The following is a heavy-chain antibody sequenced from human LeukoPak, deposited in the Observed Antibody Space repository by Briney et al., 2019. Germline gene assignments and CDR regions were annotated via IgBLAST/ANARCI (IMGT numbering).Heavy chain of an antibody. J-gene: IGHJ6*02. V-gene: IGHV3-7*03. CDR1: GFTFSSYW. Sequence: GESLRLSCAASGFTFSSYWMSWVRQAPGKGLEWVANIKQDGSEKYYVDSVKGRFTISRDNAKNSLYLQMSSLKASDTAMYYCARLGLDCSSTSCYSHYGMDVWGQGTTVTVSS. CDR2: IKQDGSEK. CDR3: ARLGLDCSSTSCYSHYGMDV. D-gene: IGHD2-2*01.